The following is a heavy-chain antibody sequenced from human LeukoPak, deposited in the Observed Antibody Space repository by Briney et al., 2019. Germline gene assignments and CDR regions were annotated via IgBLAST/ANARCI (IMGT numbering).Heavy chain of an antibody. J-gene: IGHJ4*02. V-gene: IGHV3-73*01. CDR2: IRSKANSYAT. Sequence: GGSLRLSCAASGFTFSGSAMHWVRQASGKGLEWVGRIRSKANSYATAYAASVKGRFTISRDDSKNTAYLQMNSLKTEDTAVYYCTRGPGYCSSTSCYMFDYWGQGTLVTASS. CDR3: TRGPGYCSSTSCYMFDY. CDR1: GFTFSGSA. D-gene: IGHD2-2*02.